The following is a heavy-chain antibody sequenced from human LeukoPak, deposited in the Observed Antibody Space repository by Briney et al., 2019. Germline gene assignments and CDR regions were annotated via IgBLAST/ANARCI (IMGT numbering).Heavy chain of an antibody. D-gene: IGHD3-22*01. V-gene: IGHV1-2*02. J-gene: IGHJ4*02. CDR2: INPNSGDT. Sequence: ASVKVSCKASGYTFTGYYMHWVRQAPGQGLEWMGWINPNSGDTNYAQKFQGRVTMTRDTSISTACMELSRLRSDDTAVYYCARDYHYYDRSGYHFGYWGQGTLVTVSS. CDR3: ARDYHYYDRSGYHFGY. CDR1: GYTFTGYY.